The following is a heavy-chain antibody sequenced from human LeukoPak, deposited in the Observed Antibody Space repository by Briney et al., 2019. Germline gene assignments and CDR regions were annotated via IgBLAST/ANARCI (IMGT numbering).Heavy chain of an antibody. CDR3: AKDRGYGDSWSPNAFDV. CDR2: ISYDGSNK. V-gene: IGHV3-30*18. Sequence: GGSLRLSCAASGFTFSSYSMHWVRQAPGKGLEWEAVISYDGSNKYYADSVKGRFTVSRGTSRNTVYLQMHGLRAEDTAVYYCAKDRGYGDSWSPNAFDVWGQGAAVIVST. J-gene: IGHJ3*01. CDR1: GFTFSSYS. D-gene: IGHD2-21*02.